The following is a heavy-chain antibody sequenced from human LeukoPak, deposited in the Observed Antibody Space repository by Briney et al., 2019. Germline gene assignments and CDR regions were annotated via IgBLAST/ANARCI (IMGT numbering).Heavy chain of an antibody. CDR1: GFTFSNYA. D-gene: IGHD5-12*01. CDR2: ISDSGGRT. V-gene: IGHV3-23*01. J-gene: IGHJ4*02. Sequence: GGSLRLSCVASGFTFSNYAMSWVRQAPGKGLEWVSGISDSGGRTYNADSVKGRFTISRDNSKNTLYLQMNSLRVEDTAVYYCARGRYSGTTYYFDYWGQGTLVTVSS. CDR3: ARGRYSGTTYYFDY.